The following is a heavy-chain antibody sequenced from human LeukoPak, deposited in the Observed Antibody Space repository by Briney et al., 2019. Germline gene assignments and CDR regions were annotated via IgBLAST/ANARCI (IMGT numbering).Heavy chain of an antibody. Sequence: PGGSLRLSCAASGFTFSDYAMNWVRQAPGKGLEWVSSISYSGGSTYYADSLKGRFTISRDNPENTLYLQMNSLRAEDTAVYYCARASYDIDGFFDSWGQGTLVIVSS. CDR1: GFTFSDYA. CDR2: ISYSGGST. D-gene: IGHD5-12*01. J-gene: IGHJ4*02. V-gene: IGHV3-23*01. CDR3: ARASYDIDGFFDS.